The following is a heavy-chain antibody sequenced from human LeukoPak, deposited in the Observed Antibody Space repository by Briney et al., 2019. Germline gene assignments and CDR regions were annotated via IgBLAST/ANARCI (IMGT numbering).Heavy chain of an antibody. Sequence: GGSLRLSCAASGFTFSSYSMNWVRQAPGKGLEWVSHITASGTAMFYADSVKGRFTISRDNAKNSLYLQMNSLRAEDTAVYYCARARGYSGYESRYYYYGMDVWGQGTTVTVSS. CDR2: ITASGTAM. CDR1: GFTFSSYS. J-gene: IGHJ6*02. CDR3: ARARGYSGYESRYYYYGMDV. D-gene: IGHD5-12*01. V-gene: IGHV3-48*04.